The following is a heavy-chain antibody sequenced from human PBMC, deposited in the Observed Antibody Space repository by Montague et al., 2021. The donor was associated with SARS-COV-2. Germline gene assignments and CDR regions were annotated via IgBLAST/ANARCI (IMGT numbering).Heavy chain of an antibody. CDR3: AREYYDILTGYLAHYYYGMDV. CDR2: ISYDGSNK. Sequence: SLRLSCAASGFTFSSYAMHWVRQAPGKGLEWVAVISYDGSNKYYADSVKGRFTISRDNSKNTLYLQMNSLRAEDTAVYYCAREYYDILTGYLAHYYYGMDVWGQGTTVTVSS. V-gene: IGHV3-30-3*01. D-gene: IGHD3-9*01. J-gene: IGHJ6*02. CDR1: GFTFSSYA.